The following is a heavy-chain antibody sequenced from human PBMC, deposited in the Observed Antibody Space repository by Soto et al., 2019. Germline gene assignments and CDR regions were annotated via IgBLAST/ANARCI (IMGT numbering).Heavy chain of an antibody. J-gene: IGHJ4*02. CDR2: INPSGGST. D-gene: IGHD2-2*02. Sequence: ASVKVSCKASGYTFTSYYMHWVRQAPGQGLEWMGIINPSGGSTSYAQKFQGRVTMTRNTSISTAYMELSSLRSEDTTVYYCARSSIKVVPAAITDYWGQGTLVTVSS. V-gene: IGHV1-46*01. CDR3: ARSSIKVVPAAITDY. CDR1: GYTFTSYY.